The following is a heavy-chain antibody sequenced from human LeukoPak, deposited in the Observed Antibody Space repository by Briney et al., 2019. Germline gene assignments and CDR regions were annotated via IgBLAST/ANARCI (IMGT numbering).Heavy chain of an antibody. D-gene: IGHD3-22*01. J-gene: IGHJ4*02. CDR3: ARVGDTSSYYYFLDF. CDR1: GGSMHNYY. V-gene: IGHV4-4*08. CDR2: IFSRGNT. Sequence: SETLSLTCTVSGGSMHNYYWSWIRQPPGKGLEWIGYIFSRGNTNYNPSLQSRVTMSVDTSKSQFSLKLSSVTAANTAVYYCARVGDTSSYYYFLDFWGQGTLVTVSS.